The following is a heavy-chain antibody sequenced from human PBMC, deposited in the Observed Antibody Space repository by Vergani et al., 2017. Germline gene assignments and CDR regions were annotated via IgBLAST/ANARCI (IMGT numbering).Heavy chain of an antibody. J-gene: IGHJ5*02. V-gene: IGHV3-21*01. CDR1: GFTFSSYS. CDR3: AREIERYCSSTSCYRWFDP. D-gene: IGHD2-2*01. Sequence: EVQLVESGGGLVKPGGSLRLSCAASGFTFSSYSMNWVRQAPGKGLEWVSSISSSSSYIYYADSVKGRFTISRDNAKNSLYLQMNSLRAEDTAVYYCAREIERYCSSTSCYRWFDPWGQGTLVTVSS. CDR2: ISSSSSYI.